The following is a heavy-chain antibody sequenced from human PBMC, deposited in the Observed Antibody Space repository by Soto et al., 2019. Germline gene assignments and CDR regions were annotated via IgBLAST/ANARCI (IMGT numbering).Heavy chain of an antibody. J-gene: IGHJ4*02. Sequence: QVQLVQSGAEVKKPGSSVKVSCKASGGTFSSYAISWVRQAPGQGLEWMGGIIPIFGTANYAQKFQGRVTXTXDXDTSTADMALSSLRSEDTAVYYCARGVVRGVTSFDYWGQGTLVTVSS. CDR1: GGTFSSYA. V-gene: IGHV1-69*05. CDR2: IIPIFGTA. CDR3: ARGVVRGVTSFDY. D-gene: IGHD3-10*01.